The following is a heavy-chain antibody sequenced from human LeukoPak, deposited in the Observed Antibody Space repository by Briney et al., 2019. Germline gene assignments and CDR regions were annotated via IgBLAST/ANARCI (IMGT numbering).Heavy chain of an antibody. CDR2: ISYDGSNK. V-gene: IGHV3-30*18. J-gene: IGHJ4*02. Sequence: PGGSLRLSCAASGFTFSSYDMHWVRQAPGKGLEWVAVISYDGSNKYYADSVKGRFTISRDNSKNTLYLQMNSLRTEDTAMYYCAKLATVTTGDYWGQGTLVTVSS. CDR1: GFTFSSYD. CDR3: AKLATVTTGDY. D-gene: IGHD4-17*01.